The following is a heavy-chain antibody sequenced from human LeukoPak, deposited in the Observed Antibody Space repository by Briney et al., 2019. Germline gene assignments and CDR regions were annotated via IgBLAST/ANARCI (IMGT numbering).Heavy chain of an antibody. Sequence: LAASVKVSCKASGYTFTSYDINWVRQATGQGLEWMGWMNPNSGNTGYAQKFQGRVTMTEDTSTDTAYMELSSLRSEDTAVYYCATGSGGLRWELLDYWGQGTLVTVSS. D-gene: IGHD1-26*01. CDR2: MNPNSGNT. V-gene: IGHV1-8*01. J-gene: IGHJ4*02. CDR3: ATGSGGLRWELLDY. CDR1: GYTFTSYD.